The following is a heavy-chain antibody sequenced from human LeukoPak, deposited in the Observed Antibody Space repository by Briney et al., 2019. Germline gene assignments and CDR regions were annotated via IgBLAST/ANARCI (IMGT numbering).Heavy chain of an antibody. D-gene: IGHD6-13*01. V-gene: IGHV3-23*01. Sequence: GGPLRLSCAASGFTFSSYAMSWVRQAPGKGLEWVSAISGSGGSTYYADSVKGRFTISRDNSKNTLYLQMNSLRAEDTAVYYCATTPREQLALSWGQGTLVTVSS. CDR3: ATTPREQLALS. CDR1: GFTFSSYA. J-gene: IGHJ5*02. CDR2: ISGSGGST.